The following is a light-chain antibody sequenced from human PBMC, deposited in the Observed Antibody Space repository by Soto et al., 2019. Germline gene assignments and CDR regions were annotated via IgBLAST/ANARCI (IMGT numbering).Light chain of an antibody. CDR2: EVS. CDR3: SSYAGSSNV. CDR1: SSDVGGYNY. J-gene: IGLJ1*01. V-gene: IGLV2-8*01. Sequence: QSALTQPASVSGSPGQSITISCTGTSSDVGGYNYVSWYQQQSGKAPKLMIHEVSNRPSGVPDRFSGSKSGNTASLTVSGLQAEDEADYYCSSYAGSSNVFGTGTKVTVL.